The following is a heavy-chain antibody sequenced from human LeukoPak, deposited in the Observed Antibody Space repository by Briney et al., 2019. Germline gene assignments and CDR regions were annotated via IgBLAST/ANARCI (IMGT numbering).Heavy chain of an antibody. D-gene: IGHD6-13*01. CDR3: ARGSSSWLPYYMDV. J-gene: IGHJ6*03. V-gene: IGHV4-34*01. Sequence: SETLSLTCAVYGGSFSGYYWSWIRQPPGKGLEWIGEINHSGSTNYNPSLKSRVTISVDTSKNQFSLKLSSVTAADTAVYYCARGSSSWLPYYMDVWGKGTTVTISS. CDR1: GGSFSGYY. CDR2: INHSGST.